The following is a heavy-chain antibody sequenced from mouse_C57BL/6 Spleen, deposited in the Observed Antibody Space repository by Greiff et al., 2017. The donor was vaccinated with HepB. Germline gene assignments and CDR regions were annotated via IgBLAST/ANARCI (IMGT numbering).Heavy chain of an antibody. CDR1: GYTFTSYW. CDR3: ARWGTTVVATGYFDY. Sequence: VQLQQSGAELVMPGASVKLSCKASGYTFTSYWMHWVKQRPGQGLEWIGEIDPSDSYTNYNQKFKGQSTLTVDKSSSTAYMQLSSLTSEDSAVYYCARWGTTVVATGYFDYWGQGTTLTVSS. V-gene: IGHV1-69*01. CDR2: IDPSDSYT. D-gene: IGHD1-1*01. J-gene: IGHJ2*01.